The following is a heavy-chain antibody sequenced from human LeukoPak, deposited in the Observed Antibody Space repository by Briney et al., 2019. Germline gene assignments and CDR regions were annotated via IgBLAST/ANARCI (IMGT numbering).Heavy chain of an antibody. V-gene: IGHV3-23*01. CDR2: ISDSGGRT. CDR1: GITLSNCG. J-gene: IGHJ4*02. Sequence: GGSLRLSCAVSGITLSNCGMSWVRQAPGKGLEWVAGISDSGGRTNYADSVKGRFTISRDNLKNTLYLQMNSLRAEDTAVYFCAKRGVVIRVILVGFHREANYFDSWGQGALVTVSS. D-gene: IGHD3-22*01. CDR3: AKRGVVIRVILVGFHREANYFDS.